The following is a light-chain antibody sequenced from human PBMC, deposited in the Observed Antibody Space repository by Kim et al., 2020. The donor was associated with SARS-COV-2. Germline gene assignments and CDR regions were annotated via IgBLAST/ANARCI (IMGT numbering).Light chain of an antibody. V-gene: IGKV3-15*01. Sequence: EIVMTQSPPTLSLSPGERATLSCRASQSVSGNLVWYQQTPGQAPRLLIYGASIRATGVPARFSGSGSGTQFTLTLSSLHSEDFAGYYCKRGLTFGAGTKVDIK. CDR1: QSVSGN. CDR3: KRGLT. J-gene: IGKJ4*01. CDR2: GAS.